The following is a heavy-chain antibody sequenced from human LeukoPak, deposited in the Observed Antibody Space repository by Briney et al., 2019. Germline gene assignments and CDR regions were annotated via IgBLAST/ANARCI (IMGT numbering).Heavy chain of an antibody. Sequence: GGSLRLSCAASGFTFSNYGIHWVRQAPGKGLEWVAVISYDGSNQYYADSVKGRFTISRDNSGNTLSLQMNSLRVEDTAMYFCAKEVGESNSGKGVFDCWGQGTLVAVSS. D-gene: IGHD3-10*01. J-gene: IGHJ4*02. CDR1: GFTFSNYG. V-gene: IGHV3-30*18. CDR3: AKEVGESNSGKGVFDC. CDR2: ISYDGSNQ.